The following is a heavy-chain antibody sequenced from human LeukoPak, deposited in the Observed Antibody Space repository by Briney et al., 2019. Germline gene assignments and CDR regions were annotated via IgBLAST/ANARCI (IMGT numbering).Heavy chain of an antibody. D-gene: IGHD2-2*01. J-gene: IGHJ6*02. Sequence: PGGSLRLSCAASGFTVSSNYMTWVRQAPGKGLEWVSVIYSGGSTYYADSVKGRFTISRDNSKNTLYLQMNSLRAEDTAVYYCARACSTSCRDYYGMDVWGQGTLVTVSS. CDR2: IYSGGST. CDR1: GFTVSSNY. V-gene: IGHV3-66*01. CDR3: ARACSTSCRDYYGMDV.